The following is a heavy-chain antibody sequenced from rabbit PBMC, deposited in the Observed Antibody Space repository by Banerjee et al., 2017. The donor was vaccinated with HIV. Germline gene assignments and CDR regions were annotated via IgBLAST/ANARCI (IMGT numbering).Heavy chain of an antibody. CDR3: ARDLAGVIGWNFGL. Sequence: QSLEESGGDLVQPGASLTLTCTASGFSFNSNAMCWVRQAPGKGLEWIACIGISSDNTYYANWAKGRFTISKTSSTTVTLQMPSLTAADTATYFCARDLAGVIGWNFGLWGPGTLVTVS. J-gene: IGHJ4*01. CDR2: IGISSDNT. CDR1: GFSFNSNA. V-gene: IGHV1S40*01. D-gene: IGHD4-1*01.